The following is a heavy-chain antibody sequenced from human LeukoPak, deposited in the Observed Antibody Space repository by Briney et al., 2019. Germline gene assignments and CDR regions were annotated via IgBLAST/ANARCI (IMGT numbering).Heavy chain of an antibody. J-gene: IGHJ4*02. V-gene: IGHV3-23*01. CDR1: GFTFSSYA. CDR3: ARGRTGTFDY. D-gene: IGHD1/OR15-1a*01. CDR2: ISGSGGNT. Sequence: GGSLRLSCAASGFTFSSYAMSWVRQAPGKGLDWVSAISGSGGNTYYADSVKGRVTISRDNSKNTLYLQMNSLRTEDTAVYYCARGRTGTFDYWGQGNLVTVSS.